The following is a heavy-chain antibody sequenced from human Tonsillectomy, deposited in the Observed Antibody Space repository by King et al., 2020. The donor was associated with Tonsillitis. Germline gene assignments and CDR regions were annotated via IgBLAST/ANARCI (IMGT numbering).Heavy chain of an antibody. D-gene: IGHD3-3*01. J-gene: IGHJ4*02. V-gene: IGHV5-10-1*03. CDR2: IDPSDSYI. CDR1: GYSFTSYW. Sequence: VQLVESGAEVKKPGESLRISCKGSGYSFTSYWISWVRQMPGKGLEWMGRIDPSDSYIKYSTSFQGHVTISADKSISTAFLQWSSLRASDTAIYYCASSDYTSDFYNWGQGTLVTVS. CDR3: ASSDYTSDFYN.